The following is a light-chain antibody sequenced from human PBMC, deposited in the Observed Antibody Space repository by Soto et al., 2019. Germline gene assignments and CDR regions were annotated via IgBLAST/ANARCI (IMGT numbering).Light chain of an antibody. J-gene: IGLJ1*01. CDR2: DVS. Sequence: QSALTQPASVSGSPGQAIAIAYTGTRSDFGGYNYVSWYQQHPGKAPKLMIYDVSNRPSGVSNRFSGSKSGNTASLTISGLQAEDEADYYCSSYTSSRTLYVFGTGTKVTVL. V-gene: IGLV2-14*01. CDR1: RSDFGGYNY. CDR3: SSYTSSRTLYV.